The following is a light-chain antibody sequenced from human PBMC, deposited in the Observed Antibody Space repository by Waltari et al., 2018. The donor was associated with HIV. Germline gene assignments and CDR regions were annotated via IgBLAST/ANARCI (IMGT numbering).Light chain of an antibody. CDR2: WAS. J-gene: IGKJ2*01. V-gene: IGKV4-1*01. Sequence: DIVMTQSPESLAVSLGERATINCTSSRTVLYSSDNQNYLAWYLQRPGQSPRVLLFWASTRAFGVPNRFSGSGSGTDFTLTISSLQAEDVAVYYCQQYYSVPYTFGQGTKLEIK. CDR1: RTVLYSSDNQNY. CDR3: QQYYSVPYT.